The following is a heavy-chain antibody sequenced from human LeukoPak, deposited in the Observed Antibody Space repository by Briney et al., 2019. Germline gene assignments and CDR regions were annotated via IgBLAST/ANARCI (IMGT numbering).Heavy chain of an antibody. CDR1: GCTISSSSYY. Sequence: SETLSLTCTVSGCTISSSSYYWGWIRQPPGKGLEWIGSIYYSGSTYYNPSLKSRVTISVDTSKNQFSLKLSSVTAADTAVYYCARQLEYSSGWFDYWGQGTLVTVSS. CDR3: ARQLEYSSGWFDY. J-gene: IGHJ4*02. V-gene: IGHV4-39*01. CDR2: IYYSGST. D-gene: IGHD6-19*01.